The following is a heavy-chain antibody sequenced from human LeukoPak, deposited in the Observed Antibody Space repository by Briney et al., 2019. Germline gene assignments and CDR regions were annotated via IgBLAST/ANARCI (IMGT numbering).Heavy chain of an antibody. CDR1: GGSFSGYY. CDR3: ARDSRQYQLDHFYGMDV. CDR2: VYYSGST. J-gene: IGHJ6*02. Sequence: TLSLTCVVSGGSFSGYYWGWIRQPPGRGLEWIGYVYYSGSTYYNPSLKSRVTISVDTSKNQFSLKLSSVTAADTAVYYCARDSRQYQLDHFYGMDVWGQGTTVTVSS. D-gene: IGHD2-2*01. V-gene: IGHV4-59*12.